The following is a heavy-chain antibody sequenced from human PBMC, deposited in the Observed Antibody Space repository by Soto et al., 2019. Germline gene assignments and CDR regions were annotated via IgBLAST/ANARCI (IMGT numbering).Heavy chain of an antibody. D-gene: IGHD6-13*01. CDR3: ARVFGSSWYQAFFDY. CDR1: GFTFSDHY. Sequence: EVQLVESGGGLVQPGGSLRLSCAASGFTFSDHYMDWVRQAPGKGLEWVGRTRNKANSYTTEYAASVKGRFTISRDDSKNSLFLQMNSLKTEDKAVYYCARVFGSSWYQAFFDYWGQGTLVTVSS. CDR2: TRNKANSYTT. V-gene: IGHV3-72*01. J-gene: IGHJ4*02.